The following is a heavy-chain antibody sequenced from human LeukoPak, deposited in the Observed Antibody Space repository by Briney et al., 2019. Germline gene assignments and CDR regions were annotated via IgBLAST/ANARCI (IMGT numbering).Heavy chain of an antibody. Sequence: GGALRLSCAASGFTFSSYGMHWVRQAPGKGLGWGAVIWFDGSNKYYADSVKGRFTISRDNSKNTLYLQMSSLRAEDTAVYYCARSSSLPQDFDYWGQGTLVTVSS. J-gene: IGHJ4*02. CDR3: ARSSSLPQDFDY. V-gene: IGHV3-33*01. CDR2: IWFDGSNK. CDR1: GFTFSSYG. D-gene: IGHD6-13*01.